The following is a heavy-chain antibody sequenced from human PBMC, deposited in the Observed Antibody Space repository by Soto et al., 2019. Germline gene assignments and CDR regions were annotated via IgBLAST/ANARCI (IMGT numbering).Heavy chain of an antibody. CDR3: ARCRYSYGYSAFDI. CDR1: GGPFSSYA. V-gene: IGHV1-69*12. Sequence: QVQLVQSGAEVKRLGSSVKVSCKPSGGPFSSYAISWVRQAPGQGLEWMGGIIPIFGTANYAQKFQGRVTITADESTSTAYMELSSLRSEDTAVYYCARCRYSYGYSAFDIWGQGTMVTVSS. D-gene: IGHD5-18*01. CDR2: IIPIFGTA. J-gene: IGHJ3*02.